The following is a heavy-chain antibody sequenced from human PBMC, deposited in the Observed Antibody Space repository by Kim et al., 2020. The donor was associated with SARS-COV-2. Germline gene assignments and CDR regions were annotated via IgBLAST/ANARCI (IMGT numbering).Heavy chain of an antibody. CDR2: INHSGST. CDR3: ARGTVVVPAAAREYYYYYGMDG. J-gene: IGHJ6*02. D-gene: IGHD2-2*01. V-gene: IGHV4-34*01. CDR1: GGSFSGYY. Sequence: SETLSLTCAVYGGSFSGYYWSWIRQPPGKGLEWIGEINHSGSTNYNPSLKSRVTISVDTSKNQFSLKLSSVTAADTAVYYCARGTVVVPAAAREYYYYYGMDGWGQGTTVTVSS.